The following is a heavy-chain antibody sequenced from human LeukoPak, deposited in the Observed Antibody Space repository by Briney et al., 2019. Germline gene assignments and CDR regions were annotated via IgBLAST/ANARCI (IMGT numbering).Heavy chain of an antibody. CDR1: GFTFSSYA. CDR3: ARDHSPSRGSYYPLAYNY. Sequence: GRSLRLSCAASGFTFSSYAMPWVRQAPGKGLEWVAVISYDGSNKYYADSVKGRFTISRDNSKNTLYLQMNSLRAEDTAVYYCARDHSPSRGSYYPLAYNYWGQGTLVTVSS. CDR2: ISYDGSNK. D-gene: IGHD1-26*01. J-gene: IGHJ4*02. V-gene: IGHV3-30-3*01.